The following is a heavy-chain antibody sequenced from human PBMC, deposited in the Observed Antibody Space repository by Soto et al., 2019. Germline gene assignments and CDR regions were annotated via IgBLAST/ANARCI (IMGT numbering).Heavy chain of an antibody. Sequence: PGGSLRLSCAASGFTFNDYYMTWFRQAPGKGLEWVSCISTTGSYTNYATAYAASVKGRFTISRDDSKNTAYLQMNSLKSEDTAVYYCTTQEIVGATGYWGQGTQVTVSS. CDR1: GFTFNDYY. CDR2: ISTTGSYTNYAT. V-gene: IGHV3-73*01. J-gene: IGHJ4*02. CDR3: TTQEIVGATGY. D-gene: IGHD1-26*01.